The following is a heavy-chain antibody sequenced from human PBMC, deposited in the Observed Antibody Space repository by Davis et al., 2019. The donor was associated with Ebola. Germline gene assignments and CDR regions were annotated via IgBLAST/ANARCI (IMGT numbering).Heavy chain of an antibody. CDR2: IYYSGST. CDR1: GGSISSSSYY. Sequence: MPSETLSLTCTVSGGSISSSSYYWGWIRQPPGKGLEWIGSIYYSGSTYYNPSLKSRVTISVDKSKNQFSLKLSSVTAADTAVYYCARGIGGATHYWGQGTLVTVSS. V-gene: IGHV4-39*07. D-gene: IGHD1-26*01. CDR3: ARGIGGATHY. J-gene: IGHJ4*02.